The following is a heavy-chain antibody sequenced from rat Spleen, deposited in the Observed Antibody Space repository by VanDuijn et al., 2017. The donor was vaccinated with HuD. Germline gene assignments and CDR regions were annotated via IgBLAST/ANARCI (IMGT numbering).Heavy chain of an antibody. CDR1: GFTFNYYW. J-gene: IGHJ2*01. V-gene: IGHV5-31*01. CDR3: TRRIERDSYAQDY. Sequence: EVQLLESGGGLVQPGRSLKLSCVASGFTFNYYWMTWIRQVPGRGLEWVASITSTGGTTYYPDSVKGRFTISRDNAKSTLYLQMNSLRSEDTATYYCTRRIERDSYAQDYWGQGVMVTVSS. D-gene: IGHD1-12*01. CDR2: ITSTGGTT.